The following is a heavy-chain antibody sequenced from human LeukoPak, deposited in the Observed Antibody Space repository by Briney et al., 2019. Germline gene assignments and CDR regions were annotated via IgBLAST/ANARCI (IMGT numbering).Heavy chain of an antibody. J-gene: IGHJ4*02. CDR3: ARDRGGNPSGY. CDR2: INTDGSST. V-gene: IGHV3-74*01. D-gene: IGHD4-23*01. Sequence: PGGSLRLSCAASGFTVSSYWMHWVRQAPGKAVVWVSRINTDGSSTSYADSVKGRFTISRDNAKNTLYLQMNSLRAEDTAVYYCARDRGGNPSGYWGQGTLVTVSS. CDR1: GFTVSSYW.